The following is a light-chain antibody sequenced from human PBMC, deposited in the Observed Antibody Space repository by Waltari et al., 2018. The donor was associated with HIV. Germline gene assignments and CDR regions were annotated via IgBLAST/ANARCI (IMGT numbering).Light chain of an antibody. V-gene: IGLV1-40*01. Sequence: QSVLTQPPSVSGAPGQTVTLSRDGSSPTIGAGSDVPWHKQVPGTSPKLVIYSNINRPSGVPDRFSASKSGTSASLAITGLQAEDEAHYYCQSHDRSLSGPWVFGGGTKLTVL. J-gene: IGLJ3*02. CDR1: SPTIGAGSD. CDR3: QSHDRSLSGPWV. CDR2: SNI.